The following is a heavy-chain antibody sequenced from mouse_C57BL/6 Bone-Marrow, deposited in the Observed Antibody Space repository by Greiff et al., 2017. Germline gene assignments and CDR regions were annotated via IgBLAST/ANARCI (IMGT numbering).Heavy chain of an antibody. D-gene: IGHD2-5*01. Sequence: EVQLQQSGPVLVKPGASVKMSCKASGYTFTDYYMNWVKQSHGKSLEWIGVINPYNGGTSYNQKFKGKATLTVDKSSSTAYMELNSLTSEDSAVYYCARKSNLAWFAYWGQGTLVTVSA. CDR3: ARKSNLAWFAY. J-gene: IGHJ3*01. V-gene: IGHV1-19*01. CDR1: GYTFTDYY. CDR2: INPYNGGT.